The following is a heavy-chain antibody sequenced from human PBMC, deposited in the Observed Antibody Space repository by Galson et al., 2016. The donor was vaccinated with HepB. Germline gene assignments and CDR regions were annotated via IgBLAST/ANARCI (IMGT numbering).Heavy chain of an antibody. V-gene: IGHV3-23*01. J-gene: IGHJ4*02. CDR1: GFVFSNFG. D-gene: IGHD1-1*01. Sequence: SLRLSCAASGFVFSNFGLSRVRQAPGKGLEWVASISTRRTTYYSDSVQGRFTISRDNSNNTLYLQMNGLTAEDTAVYYCAKERLVRRIFDHWGQGTLLTVSS. CDR2: ISTRRTT. CDR3: AKERLVRRIFDH.